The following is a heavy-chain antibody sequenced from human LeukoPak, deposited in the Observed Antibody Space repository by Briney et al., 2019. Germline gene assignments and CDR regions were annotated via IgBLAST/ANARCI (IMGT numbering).Heavy chain of an antibody. Sequence: GGSLRLSCAASGFTFSSYGMHWVRQAPGKGLEWVAVISYDGSNKYYADSVKGRFTISRDNSKNTLYLQMNSLRAEDTAVYYCALLLWFGESQDGDAFDIWGQGTMVTVSS. CDR2: ISYDGSNK. CDR3: ALLLWFGESQDGDAFDI. V-gene: IGHV3-30*03. D-gene: IGHD3-10*01. J-gene: IGHJ3*02. CDR1: GFTFSSYG.